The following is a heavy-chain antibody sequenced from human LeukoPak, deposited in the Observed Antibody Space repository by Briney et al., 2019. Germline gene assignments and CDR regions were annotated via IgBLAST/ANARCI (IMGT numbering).Heavy chain of an antibody. V-gene: IGHV4-38-2*02. CDR1: GYPVSRGYY. Sequence: SETLSLTCSVSGYPVSRGYYWGWIRQPPGKHLEWIGSIHNSGDSFDNPSLRSRVAMSMDMSKNQFSLKLTSVTASDSAVYYCASGEIGDFDSWGQGILVIVST. D-gene: IGHD3-10*01. CDR3: ASGEIGDFDS. J-gene: IGHJ4*02. CDR2: IHNSGDS.